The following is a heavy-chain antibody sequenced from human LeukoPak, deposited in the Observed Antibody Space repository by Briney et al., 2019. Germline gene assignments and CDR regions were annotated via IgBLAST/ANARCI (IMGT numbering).Heavy chain of an antibody. J-gene: IGHJ5*02. CDR2: INHSGST. Sequence: SETLSLTCAVYGGSFSGYYWSWIRQPPGNGLEWIGEINHSGSTNYNPSLKSRVTISVDTSKNQFSLKLSSVTAADTAVYYCARGRDCSGGRCYDNWFDPWGQGTLVTVSS. CDR1: GGSFSGYY. CDR3: ARGRDCSGGRCYDNWFDP. D-gene: IGHD2-15*01. V-gene: IGHV4-34*01.